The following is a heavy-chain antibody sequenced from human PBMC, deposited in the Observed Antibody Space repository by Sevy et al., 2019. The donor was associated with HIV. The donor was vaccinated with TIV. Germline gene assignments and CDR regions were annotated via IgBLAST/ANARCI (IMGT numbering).Heavy chain of an antibody. CDR1: GFPFINYA. D-gene: IGHD3-22*01. Sequence: GGSLRLSCAASGFPFINYAMSWVRQAPGKGLEWVSAIGGSGGSSFYADSVQGRFTISRDNSKNTLYRQMNSLRADDTAVYYCAKDIAIVVGDAFDLWGQGTLVTVSS. V-gene: IGHV3-23*01. CDR3: AKDIAIVVGDAFDL. J-gene: IGHJ3*01. CDR2: IGGSGGSS.